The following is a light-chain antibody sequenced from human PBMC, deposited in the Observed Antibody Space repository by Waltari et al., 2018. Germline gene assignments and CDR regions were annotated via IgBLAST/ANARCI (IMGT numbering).Light chain of an antibody. CDR1: SGHSSNV. CDR3: QTGGHGTWV. V-gene: IGLV4-69*01. CDR2: VNSEGSH. J-gene: IGLJ3*02. Sequence: QLVLTQSPSASASLGASVKLTCTLSSGHSSNVIAWLQQQPAKGPRYLMKVNSEGSHSKGDGIPDRFSGSSAGAERYLTIASLQSEDEADYYCQTGGHGTWVFGGGTKLTVL.